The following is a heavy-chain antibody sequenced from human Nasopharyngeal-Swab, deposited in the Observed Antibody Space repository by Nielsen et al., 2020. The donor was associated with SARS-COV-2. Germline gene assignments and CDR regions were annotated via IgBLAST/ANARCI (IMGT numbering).Heavy chain of an antibody. CDR3: AASPNYYDSSGYPFDI. CDR2: ISAYNGNT. Sequence: ASVKVSCKASGYTFTSYGISWVRQAPGQGLEWMGWISAYNGNTNYAQKFQERVTITRDMSTSTAYMELSSLRSEDTAVYYCAASPNYYDSSGYPFDIWGQGTMVTVSS. D-gene: IGHD3-22*01. J-gene: IGHJ3*02. V-gene: IGHV1-18*01. CDR1: GYTFTSYG.